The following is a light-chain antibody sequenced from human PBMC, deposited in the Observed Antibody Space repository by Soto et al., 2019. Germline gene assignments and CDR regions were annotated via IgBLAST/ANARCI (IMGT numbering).Light chain of an antibody. CDR1: QTVSSRY. J-gene: IGKJ2*01. CDR3: HQYGRSPPFT. CDR2: GAS. V-gene: IGKV3-20*01. Sequence: ESVLTQSPGTLSLSPGERATLSCMASQTVSSRYLAWYQQKPGQAPRLLMYGASNRATGIPDRFGGSGSGTDFPLTISRLEPEDFAVYFCHQYGRSPPFTFGQGTKVEIK.